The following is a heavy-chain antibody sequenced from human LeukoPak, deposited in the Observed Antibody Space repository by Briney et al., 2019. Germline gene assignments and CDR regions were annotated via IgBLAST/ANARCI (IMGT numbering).Heavy chain of an antibody. V-gene: IGHV4-61*02. Sequence: SQTLSLTCTVSGGSISGGTYYWSWVRQPAGKGLEWIGRIYTSGSTNYNPSLKSRVTISVDTSKNQFSLKLSSVTAADTAVYYCARDGTCSSTSCLRGDYYYMDVWGKGTTVTVSS. CDR3: ARDGTCSSTSCLRGDYYYMDV. D-gene: IGHD2-2*01. CDR2: IYTSGST. J-gene: IGHJ6*03. CDR1: GGSISGGTYY.